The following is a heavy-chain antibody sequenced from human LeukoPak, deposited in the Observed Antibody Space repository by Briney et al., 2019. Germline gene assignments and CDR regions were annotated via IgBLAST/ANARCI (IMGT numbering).Heavy chain of an antibody. J-gene: IGHJ3*02. D-gene: IGHD3-10*01. CDR2: INRGGST. CDR3: ARDFSGDNDAFDI. V-gene: IGHV4-34*01. Sequence: PSETLSLTCAVYGGSFSGYFWSWIRQPPGKGLEWIGEINRGGSTNYNPSLKSRVTISVDTSKNQFSLKLSSVTAADTAVYYCARDFSGDNDAFDIWGQGTMVTVSS. CDR1: GGSFSGYF.